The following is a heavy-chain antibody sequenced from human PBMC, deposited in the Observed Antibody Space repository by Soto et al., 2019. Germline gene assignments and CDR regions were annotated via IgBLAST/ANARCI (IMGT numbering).Heavy chain of an antibody. Sequence: QITLKESGPTLVKPTQTLTLTCTFSGFSLSTSGVGVDWIRQPPGKALEWLALIYWDDDKRYSPSLKSRLTTTKDTTKNQVVLTMTNMDPVDTATYYCAHRDDYNSFDYWGQGTLVTVSS. V-gene: IGHV2-5*02. D-gene: IGHD4-4*01. J-gene: IGHJ4*02. CDR3: AHRDDYNSFDY. CDR2: IYWDDDK. CDR1: GFSLSTSGVG.